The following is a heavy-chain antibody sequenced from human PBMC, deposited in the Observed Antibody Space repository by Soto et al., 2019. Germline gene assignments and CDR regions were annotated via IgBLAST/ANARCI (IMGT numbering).Heavy chain of an antibody. V-gene: IGHV3-30*18. CDR1: GFTFSSYG. D-gene: IGHD6-13*01. J-gene: IGHJ6*02. Sequence: GGSLRLSCAASGFTFSSYGMHWVRQAPGKGLEWVAVISYDGSNKYYADSVKGRFTISRDNSKNTLYLQMNSLRAEDTAVYYCAKEGVYSSSWYRGYYYYYGMDVWGQGTTVTVSS. CDR3: AKEGVYSSSWYRGYYYYYGMDV. CDR2: ISYDGSNK.